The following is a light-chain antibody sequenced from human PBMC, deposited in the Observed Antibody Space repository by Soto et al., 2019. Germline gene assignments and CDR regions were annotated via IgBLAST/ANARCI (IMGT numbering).Light chain of an antibody. J-gene: IGLJ3*02. CDR2: EVS. CDR1: SSDVGAYKY. Sequence: QSALTQPPSASGSPGQSVTISCTGTSSDVGAYKYVSWYQQYPGKAAKLMIYEVSKRPSGVPDRFSCSKSGNTASLTVSGLQAKDEADYYCTSYVGSNIWVFGGGTKLTVL. V-gene: IGLV2-8*01. CDR3: TSYVGSNIWV.